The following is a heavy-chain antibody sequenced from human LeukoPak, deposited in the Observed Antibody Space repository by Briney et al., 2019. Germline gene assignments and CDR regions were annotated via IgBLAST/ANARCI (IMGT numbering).Heavy chain of an antibody. CDR1: GFTFSSYS. J-gene: IGHJ4*02. D-gene: IGHD6-19*01. CDR2: ISSSSSYI. V-gene: IGHV3-21*01. CDR3: ASSSSGWSGPCDY. Sequence: GGSLRLSCAASGFTFSSYSMNWVRQAPGKGLEWVSSISSSSSYIYYADSVKGRFTISRDNAKNSLYLQMNSLRAEDTAVYYCASSSSGWSGPCDYWGQGTLATVSS.